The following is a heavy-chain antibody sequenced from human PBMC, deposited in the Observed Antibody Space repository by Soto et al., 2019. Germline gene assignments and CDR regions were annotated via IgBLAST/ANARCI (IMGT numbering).Heavy chain of an antibody. CDR3: ARDGRTIRYFDPRYYFDY. V-gene: IGHV1-69*08. D-gene: IGHD3-9*01. Sequence: QVQLVQSGAEVKKPGSSVKVSCKASGGTFSSYTISWVRQAPGQGLEWMGRIIPILGIANYAQKFQGRVTINADKSTSTAYMELSSLRSEDTAVYYCARDGRTIRYFDPRYYFDYWGQGTLVTVSS. J-gene: IGHJ4*02. CDR1: GGTFSSYT. CDR2: IIPILGIA.